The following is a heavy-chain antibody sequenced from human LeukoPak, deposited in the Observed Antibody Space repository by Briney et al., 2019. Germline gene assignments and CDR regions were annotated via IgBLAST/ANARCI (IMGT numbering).Heavy chain of an antibody. Sequence: SETLSLTCTVSGGSISSSTHYWVWIRQSPGKGLEWIGNFYSSGSTYYNPSLKSRVTISVDMSKNQFSLKLTSVTAADTAVYYCVRQFDYCGQGTLVTVSS. V-gene: IGHV4-39*01. CDR3: VRQFDY. CDR2: FYSSGST. J-gene: IGHJ4*02. CDR1: GGSISSSTHY.